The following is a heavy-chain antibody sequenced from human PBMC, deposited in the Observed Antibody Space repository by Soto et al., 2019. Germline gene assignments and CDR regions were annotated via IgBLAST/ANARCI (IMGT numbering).Heavy chain of an antibody. CDR2: ISAYNGNT. V-gene: IGHV1-18*01. CDR3: ARDPDIVVVVAATRRFDY. CDR1: GYTFTSYG. Sequence: ASVKVSFKASGYTFTSYGISWVRQAPGQGLEWMGWISAYNGNTNYAQKLQGRVTMTTDTSTSTAYMELRSLRSDDTAVYYCARDPDIVVVVAATRRFDYWGQGTLGTVS. J-gene: IGHJ4*02. D-gene: IGHD2-15*01.